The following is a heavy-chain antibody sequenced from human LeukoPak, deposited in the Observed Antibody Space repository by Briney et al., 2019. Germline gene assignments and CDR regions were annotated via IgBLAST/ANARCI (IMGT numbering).Heavy chain of an antibody. D-gene: IGHD2-2*01. CDR3: ATHCSSVSCSLATFDI. Sequence: PGGSLRLSCAASRFTFSSYVMSWVRQAPGKGLEWVSSISSSSSYIYYADSVKGRFTISRDNSKNTLYLQMNSLRAEDTAVYYCATHCSSVSCSLATFDIWGQGTMVTVSS. V-gene: IGHV3-21*01. CDR2: ISSSSSYI. CDR1: RFTFSSYV. J-gene: IGHJ3*02.